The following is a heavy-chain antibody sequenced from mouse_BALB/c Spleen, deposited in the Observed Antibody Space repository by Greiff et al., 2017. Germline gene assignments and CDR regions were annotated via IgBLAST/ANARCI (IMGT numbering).Heavy chain of an antibody. CDR2: ISSGSSTI. Sequence: EVQGVESGGGLVQPGGSRKLSCAASGFTFSSFGMHWVRQAPEKGLEWVAYISSGSSTIYYADTVKGRFTISRDNPKNTLFLQMTSLRSEDTAMYYCARHGGLRRMDYWGQGTSVTVSS. J-gene: IGHJ4*01. V-gene: IGHV5-17*02. CDR1: GFTFSSFG. D-gene: IGHD2-12*01. CDR3: ARHGGLRRMDY.